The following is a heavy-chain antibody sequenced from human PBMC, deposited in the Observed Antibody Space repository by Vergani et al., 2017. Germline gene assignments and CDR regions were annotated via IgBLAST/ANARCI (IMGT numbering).Heavy chain of an antibody. CDR1: GFTFNQYG. CDR3: AKCTSRASGCSGPDGY. Sequence: QVQLVESGGGVVQPGRSLRLSCAASGFTFNQYGMHWVRQAPGKGLEWVAVTWYDGNNKQYADSVKGRFTISRDNSKNTLYLQMNSLRAEDTAVYYCAKCTSRASGCSGPDGYWGQGTLVTVSS. D-gene: IGHD3-10*02. V-gene: IGHV3-33*06. CDR2: TWYDGNNK. J-gene: IGHJ4*02.